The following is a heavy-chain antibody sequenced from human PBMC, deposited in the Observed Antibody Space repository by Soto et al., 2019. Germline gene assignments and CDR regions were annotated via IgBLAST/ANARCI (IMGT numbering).Heavy chain of an antibody. J-gene: IGHJ5*02. CDR2: IIPIFGTA. CDR3: ARGCSSTSCYETLPARGHSWFDT. CDR1: GGTFSSYA. V-gene: IGHV1-69*13. D-gene: IGHD2-2*01. Sequence: ASVKVSCKASGGTFSSYAISWVRQAPGQGLEWMGGIIPIFGTANYAQKFQGRVTITADESTSTAYMELSSLRSEDTAVYNCARGCSSTSCYETLPARGHSWFDTWGQGTLVTVSS.